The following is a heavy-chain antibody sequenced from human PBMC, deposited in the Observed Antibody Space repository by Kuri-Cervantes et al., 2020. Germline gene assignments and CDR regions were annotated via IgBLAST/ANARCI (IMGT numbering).Heavy chain of an antibody. Sequence: GESLKISCSAAGIIFDNTWMSWVRQAPGKGLEWVGRIQSKTDGGTTDYAAPVKGRFTISRDDSKNTLYLQMNSLTSEDTAVYYCARDSLGGSDLDYWGQGTLVTVSS. V-gene: IGHV3-15*01. D-gene: IGHD3-10*01. J-gene: IGHJ4*02. CDR2: IQSKTDGGTT. CDR1: GIIFDNTW. CDR3: ARDSLGGSDLDY.